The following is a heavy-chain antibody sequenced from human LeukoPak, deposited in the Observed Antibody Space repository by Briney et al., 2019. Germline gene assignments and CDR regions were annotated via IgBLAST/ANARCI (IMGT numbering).Heavy chain of an antibody. CDR3: ASDDCSGGSCYSGY. CDR2: IKQDGSEK. J-gene: IGHJ4*02. CDR1: GFTFSSYW. Sequence: GGSLRLSCAASGFTFSSYWMTWVRQAPGKGLEWVANIKQDGSEKYYVDSVKGRFTISRDNAKNPLYLQMNSLRDEDTAVYYCASDDCSGGSCYSGYWGQGTLVTVSS. V-gene: IGHV3-7*01. D-gene: IGHD2-15*01.